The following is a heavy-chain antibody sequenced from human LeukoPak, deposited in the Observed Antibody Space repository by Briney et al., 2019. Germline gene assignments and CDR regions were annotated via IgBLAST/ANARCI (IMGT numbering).Heavy chain of an antibody. CDR2: IYYSGST. V-gene: IGHV4-59*01. CDR1: GGSISSYY. Sequence: SETLSLTCTVSGGSISSYYWSWIRQPPGKGLEWIGHIYYSGSTNYNPSLKSRVTISVDTSKNQFSLKLSSVTAADTAVYYCARVKKGEKKNSSGWPLFDYWGQGTLVTVSS. D-gene: IGHD6-19*01. CDR3: ARVKKGEKKNSSGWPLFDY. J-gene: IGHJ4*02.